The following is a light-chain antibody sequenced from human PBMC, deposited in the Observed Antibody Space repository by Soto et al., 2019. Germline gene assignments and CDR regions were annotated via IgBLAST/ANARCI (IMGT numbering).Light chain of an antibody. CDR2: DVT. CDR1: TSDVGNSNR. CDR3: SSYTSVTTPLYV. J-gene: IGLJ1*01. Sequence: QSVLTHPASVSGSPGQSITISCTGTTSDVGNSNRVSWYQQHPGKAPQLIIYDVTYRPSGVSNRFSGSKSGSTASLTISGLQAEDEANYYCSSYTSVTTPLYVFGAGTKVTVL. V-gene: IGLV2-14*03.